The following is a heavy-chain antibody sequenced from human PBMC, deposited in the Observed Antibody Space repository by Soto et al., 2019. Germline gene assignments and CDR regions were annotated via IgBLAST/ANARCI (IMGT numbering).Heavy chain of an antibody. CDR1: GGSINSGDYH. V-gene: IGHV4-30-4*01. J-gene: IGHJ6*02. Sequence: PSETLSLTCTASGGSINSGDYHWTWIRQSPGKGLEWIGAIYYSASTYYNPSRVSRIHMSVDTSKNQFSLKLTSVTAADTAVYYCARDSRTPSGGMDVWGQGTTVTVSS. CDR3: ARDSRTPSGGMDV. CDR2: IYYSAST.